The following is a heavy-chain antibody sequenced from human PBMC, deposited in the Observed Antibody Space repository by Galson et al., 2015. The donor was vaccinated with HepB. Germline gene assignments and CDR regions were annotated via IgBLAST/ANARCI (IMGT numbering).Heavy chain of an antibody. J-gene: IGHJ3*02. Sequence: QSGAEVKKPGESLKISCKGSGYSFTTYWIGWVRQMPGKGLEWMGIIYPDDSDTKYRPSFQGQVTISANKSISTAYLQWSSLKASDTAMYYCAARAGSSGWYTTALDIWGQGTMVTVSS. D-gene: IGHD6-19*01. CDR2: IYPDDSDT. CDR3: AARAGSSGWYTTALDI. V-gene: IGHV5-51*03. CDR1: GYSFTTYW.